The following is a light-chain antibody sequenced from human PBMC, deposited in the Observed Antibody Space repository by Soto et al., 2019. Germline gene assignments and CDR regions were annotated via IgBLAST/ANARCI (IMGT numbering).Light chain of an antibody. CDR3: SSYAGNNIYYV. Sequence: QSVLTQPPSTSGSPGQSVTISCTGTSNDAGGYNFVSWYQQHPGKAPKRMIFEVSKRPSGVPDRFSGSKSGSTASLTVSGLQAEDEADYYCSSYAGNNIYYVFGTGTKVTVL. V-gene: IGLV2-8*01. J-gene: IGLJ1*01. CDR2: EVS. CDR1: SNDAGGYNF.